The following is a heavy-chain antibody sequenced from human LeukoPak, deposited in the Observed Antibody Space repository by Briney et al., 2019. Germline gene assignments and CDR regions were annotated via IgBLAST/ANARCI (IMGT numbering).Heavy chain of an antibody. CDR2: IYYTGST. CDR1: GGSISHYY. CDR3: ARARDGYKRGFDY. V-gene: IGHV4-59*01. Sequence: TSETLSLTCTVSGGSISHYYWSWIRQPPGKGLEWIGYIYYTGSTNYNPSLKSRVTISVDTSKNQFSLKLSSVTAADTAVYYCARARDGYKRGFDYWGQGTLVTVSS. D-gene: IGHD5-24*01. J-gene: IGHJ4*02.